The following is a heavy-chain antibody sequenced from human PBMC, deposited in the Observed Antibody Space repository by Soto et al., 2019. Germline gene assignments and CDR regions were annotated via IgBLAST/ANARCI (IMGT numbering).Heavy chain of an antibody. D-gene: IGHD3-10*02. V-gene: IGHV3-21*01. CDR3: ARVVDYCDRYYDYSMDV. J-gene: IGHJ6*02. Sequence: EVQLVESGGGLVKPGGSLRLSCAASGFTFSSYSMNWVRQALGKRLKWVSSMSWSSIYIYYADSVKGRFTSSRDHAKNSLKLQSNSLRAEGAAVYYCARVVDYCDRYYDYSMDVWGRGTTVTVS. CDR2: MSWSSIYI. CDR1: GFTFSSYS.